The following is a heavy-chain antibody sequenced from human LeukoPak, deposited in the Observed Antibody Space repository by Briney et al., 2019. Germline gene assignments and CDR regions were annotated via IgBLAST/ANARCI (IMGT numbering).Heavy chain of an antibody. CDR1: GYTFTSYD. J-gene: IGHJ3*01. CDR3: ATGLRYNWNWA. Sequence: ASVKVSCKASGYTFTSYDINWVRQATGQGLEWMGWMNPNSGNTGYAQKFQGRVTMTEDTSTDTAYMELSSLRSEDTAVYYCATGLRYNWNWAWGQGTMVTVSS. CDR2: MNPNSGNT. D-gene: IGHD1-7*01. V-gene: IGHV1-8*01.